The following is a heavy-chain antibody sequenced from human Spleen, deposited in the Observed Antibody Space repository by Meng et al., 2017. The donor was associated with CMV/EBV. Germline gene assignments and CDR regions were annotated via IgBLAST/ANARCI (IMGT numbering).Heavy chain of an antibody. D-gene: IGHD3-22*01. J-gene: IGHJ6*02. CDR3: AKAPRNIGSGYYYAYYYGMDV. CDR2: IRYDGSNK. V-gene: IGHV3-30*02. Sequence: GGSLRLSCAASGFTFSSYGMHWVRQAPGKGLEWVAFIRYDGSNKYYADSVKGRFTISRDNSKNTLYLQMNSLRAEDTAVYYCAKAPRNIGSGYYYAYYYGMDVWGQGTTVTVSS. CDR1: GFTFSSYG.